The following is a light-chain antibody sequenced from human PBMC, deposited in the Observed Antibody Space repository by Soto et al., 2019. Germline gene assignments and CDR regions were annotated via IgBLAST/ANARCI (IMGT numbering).Light chain of an antibody. CDR3: SSYTTGSTLPWV. J-gene: IGLJ1*01. Sequence: QSALTQPRSVSGSPGQSVTISCTGTSSDVGGYNYVSWYQQHPGKAPKLMIYDVSKRPSGVPDRFSGSKSGNTASLTISGLQAEDEADYYCSSYTTGSTLPWVFGTGTQLTVL. V-gene: IGLV2-11*01. CDR1: SSDVGGYNY. CDR2: DVS.